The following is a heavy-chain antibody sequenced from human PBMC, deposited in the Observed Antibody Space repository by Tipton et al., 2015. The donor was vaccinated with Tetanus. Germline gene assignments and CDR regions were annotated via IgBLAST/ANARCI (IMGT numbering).Heavy chain of an antibody. CDR1: GLTFSSYA. J-gene: IGHJ4*02. V-gene: IGHV3-23*01. CDR3: AKDGCFSVGCLGSDY. CDR2: ISGSDGST. Sequence: SLRLSCVASGLTFSSYAMNWARQAPGKGLEWVSAISGSDGSTYYADSVRGRFTISRDNSKNTLYLQMNSLRAEDTAVYYCAKDGCFSVGCLGSDYWGQGNLVTVSS. D-gene: IGHD5/OR15-5a*01.